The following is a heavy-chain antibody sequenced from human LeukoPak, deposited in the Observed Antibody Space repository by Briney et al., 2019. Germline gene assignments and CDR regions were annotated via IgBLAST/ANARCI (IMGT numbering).Heavy chain of an antibody. Sequence: GRSLRLSCAASGFTFSSYGMHWVRQAPGKGLEWVAVISYDGSNKYYADSVKGRFTISRDNSKNTLYLQMNSLRAEDTAVYYCAKDGLAYCGGDCYSWGLFDYWGQGTLVTVSS. D-gene: IGHD2-21*02. CDR3: AKDGLAYCGGDCYSWGLFDY. CDR1: GFTFSSYG. CDR2: ISYDGSNK. J-gene: IGHJ4*02. V-gene: IGHV3-30*18.